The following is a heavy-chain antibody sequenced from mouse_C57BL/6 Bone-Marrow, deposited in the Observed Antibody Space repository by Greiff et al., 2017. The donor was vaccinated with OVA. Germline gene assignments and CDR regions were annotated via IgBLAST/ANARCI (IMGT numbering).Heavy chain of an antibody. CDR2: IYPGDGDT. D-gene: IGHD2-3*01. CDR3: ARHEDGYYASYLDY. Sequence: VQLQQSGPELVKPGASVKISCKASGYAFSSSWMNWVKQRPGKGLEWIGRIYPGDGDTNYNGKFKGKATLTADKSSSTAYMHISRLTSEDSAVYFCARHEDGYYASYLDYWGQGTTLTVSS. V-gene: IGHV1-82*01. J-gene: IGHJ2*01. CDR1: GYAFSSSW.